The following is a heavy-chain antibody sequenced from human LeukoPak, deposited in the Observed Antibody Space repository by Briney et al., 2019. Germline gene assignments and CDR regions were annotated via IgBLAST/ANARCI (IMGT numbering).Heavy chain of an antibody. Sequence: ASVNVSCKASVYTFTNYVINWVRQAPGQGLEWMGWINPNSGGTNYAQKFQGRVTMTRDTSISTAYMELSRLRSDDTAVFYCARGHCSGGCCYSDYFDYWGQGTLVTVSS. CDR2: INPNSGGT. CDR3: ARGHCSGGCCYSDYFDY. V-gene: IGHV1-2*02. CDR1: VYTFTNYV. D-gene: IGHD2-15*01. J-gene: IGHJ4*02.